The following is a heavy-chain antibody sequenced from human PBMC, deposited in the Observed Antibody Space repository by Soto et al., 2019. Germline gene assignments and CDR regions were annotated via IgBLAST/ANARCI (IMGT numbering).Heavy chain of an antibody. D-gene: IGHD3-10*01. V-gene: IGHV1-69*01. J-gene: IGHJ5*02. CDR1: GGTFSSYA. CDR3: ARVTSMVRGVIDNWFDP. CDR2: IIPMYGPA. Sequence: QVPLVQSGAEVKKPGSSVTVSCKASGGTFSSYAIHWVRQAPGQGLEWMGGIIPMYGPAKYAQRCQGRVTITADESTTAVYMERTSLTSQDTAVYYCARVTSMVRGVIDNWFDPWGHGTLVTVSS.